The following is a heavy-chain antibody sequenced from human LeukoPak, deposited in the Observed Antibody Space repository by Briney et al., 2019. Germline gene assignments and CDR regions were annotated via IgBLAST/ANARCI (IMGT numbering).Heavy chain of an antibody. J-gene: IGHJ6*03. Sequence: PSQTLSLTCIVSGDSISSGDSYWSWIRQAPRKGLEWIGNIYDSGTTSYNPSLKSRLTISVDTSKNQFSLNLTSVTAADTAVYYCARAPCSTTRCSLLDYYMDVWGKGTTVTVSS. D-gene: IGHD2-2*01. CDR3: ARAPCSTTRCSLLDYYMDV. CDR1: GDSISSGDSY. CDR2: IYDSGTT. V-gene: IGHV4-30-4*08.